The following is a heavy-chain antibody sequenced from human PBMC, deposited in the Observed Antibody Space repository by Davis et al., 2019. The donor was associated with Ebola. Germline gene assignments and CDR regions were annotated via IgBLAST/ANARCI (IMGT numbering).Heavy chain of an antibody. J-gene: IGHJ4*02. CDR1: GFTFSSYG. CDR3: ARESTRPFDY. V-gene: IGHV3-30*03. Sequence: PGGSLRLSCAASGFTFSSYGMYWVRQAPGRGLEWVAIISYDGSNEHYADSVKGRFTISRDNSKNTLYLQMNSLRDEDTAVYYCARESTRPFDYWGQGTLVAVSS. CDR2: ISYDGSNE. D-gene: IGHD5-24*01.